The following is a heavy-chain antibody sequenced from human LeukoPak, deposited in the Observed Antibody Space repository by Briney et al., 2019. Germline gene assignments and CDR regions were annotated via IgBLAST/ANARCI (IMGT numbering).Heavy chain of an antibody. D-gene: IGHD2-15*01. CDR3: ARTSDAGVVYYFDY. J-gene: IGHJ4*02. Sequence: SETLSLTCAVSGYSISSGDYYWSWIRQPPGKGLEWIGYIYYSGSTYYNPSLKSRVTISVDTSKNQFSLKLSSVTAADTAVYYCARTSDAGVVYYFDYWGQGTLVTVSS. V-gene: IGHV4-30-4*08. CDR1: GYSISSGDYY. CDR2: IYYSGST.